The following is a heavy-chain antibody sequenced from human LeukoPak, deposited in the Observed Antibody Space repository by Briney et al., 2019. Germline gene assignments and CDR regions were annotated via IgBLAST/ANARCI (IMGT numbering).Heavy chain of an antibody. D-gene: IGHD1-26*01. CDR2: ISWNSGSI. V-gene: IGHV3-9*01. CDR3: VYFSWELLQGGNDY. J-gene: IGHJ4*02. Sequence: PGGSLRLSCAASGFTFSSYAMHWVRQAPGKGLEWVSGISWNSGSIGYADSVKGRFTISRDNAKNSLYLQMNSLRAEDTALYYCVYFSWELLQGGNDYWGQGTLVTVSS. CDR1: GFTFSSYA.